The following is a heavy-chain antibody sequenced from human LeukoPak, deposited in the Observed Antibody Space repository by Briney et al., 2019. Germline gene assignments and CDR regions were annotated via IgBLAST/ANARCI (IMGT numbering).Heavy chain of an antibody. Sequence: GGSLRLSCAASGFTFSSYSMNWVRQAPGKGLEWVSSISSSSSYIYYADSVKGRFTISRDNAKNSLHLQMNSLRAEDTAVYYCAREGGGIAVTSLDYWGQGTLVTVSS. CDR2: ISSSSSYI. CDR1: GFTFSSYS. J-gene: IGHJ4*02. V-gene: IGHV3-21*01. D-gene: IGHD6-19*01. CDR3: AREGGGIAVTSLDY.